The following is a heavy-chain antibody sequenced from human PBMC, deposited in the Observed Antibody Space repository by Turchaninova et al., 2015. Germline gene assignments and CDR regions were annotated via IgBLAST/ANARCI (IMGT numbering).Heavy chain of an antibody. Sequence: EVQLVESGGGLVQPGGALSLSCEASGFTFSSYWRSWGRQAPGKGLEWVANINEDGSEEYYVDSVKGRFTISRDNARDSIYMQMNSLRAEDTAVYYCARRSGDPFDYWGQGTLVTVSS. CDR1: GFTFSSYW. D-gene: IGHD7-27*01. V-gene: IGHV3-7*01. CDR2: INEDGSEE. J-gene: IGHJ4*02. CDR3: ARRSGDPFDY.